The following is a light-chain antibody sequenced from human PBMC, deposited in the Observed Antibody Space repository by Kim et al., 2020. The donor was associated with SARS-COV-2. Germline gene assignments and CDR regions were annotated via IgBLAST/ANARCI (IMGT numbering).Light chain of an antibody. CDR2: GAS. CDR1: QSVRKN. V-gene: IGKV3-15*01. Sequence: CTGERVTLSCRASQSVRKNLAWYQQRPGEAPRLLIYGASTRATDVSDRFSGSGSGTEFTLTIRSLQSEDLAVYYCQQYNDWPLLTFGGGTKVDIK. CDR3: QQYNDWPLLT. J-gene: IGKJ4*01.